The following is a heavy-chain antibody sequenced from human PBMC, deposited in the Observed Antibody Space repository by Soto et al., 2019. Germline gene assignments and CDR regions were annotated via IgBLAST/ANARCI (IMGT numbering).Heavy chain of an antibody. V-gene: IGHV3-33*01. J-gene: IGHJ6*03. CDR2: IWYDGSNK. CDR1: GFTFSSYG. Sequence: GGSLRLSCAASGFTFSSYGMHWVRQAPGKGLEWVAVIWYDGSNKYYADSVKGRFTISRDNSKNTLYLQMNSLRAEDTAVYYCARDHKDSSSPFTYYYYMDVWGKGTTVTVSS. CDR3: ARDHKDSSSPFTYYYYMDV. D-gene: IGHD6-13*01.